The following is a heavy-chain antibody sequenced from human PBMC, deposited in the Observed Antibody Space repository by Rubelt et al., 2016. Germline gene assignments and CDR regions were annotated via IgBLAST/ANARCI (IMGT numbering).Heavy chain of an antibody. CDR3: AGDYGGNSAVS. J-gene: IGHJ5*02. V-gene: IGHV4-39*07. CDR2: LYTTGNT. D-gene: IGHD4-23*01. CDR1: GGSISSRTYY. Sequence: QLQLQESGPGLVKPSETLSLTCSVSGGSISSRTYYWGWVRQPPGKGLEWIANLYTTGNTDYNPSLKSRVTMSVDTSKNQFALKLASVTAADTAVYDWAGDYGGNSAVSCGRGTLITVSS.